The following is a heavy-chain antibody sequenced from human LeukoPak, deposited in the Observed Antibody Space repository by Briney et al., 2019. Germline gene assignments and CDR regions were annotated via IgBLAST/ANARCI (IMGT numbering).Heavy chain of an antibody. CDR1: GFTLSSYA. Sequence: GGSLRLSRAASGFTLSSYAMSWVRQAPGKGLEWVSAISDSGNTYHADSVKGRFTISRDSSKNTLFLQMNRLRPEDAAVYYCAKAPVTTCRGAYCYPFDYWGQGTLVTVSS. CDR3: AKAPVTTCRGAYCYPFDY. CDR2: ISDSGNT. D-gene: IGHD2-21*01. J-gene: IGHJ4*02. V-gene: IGHV3-23*01.